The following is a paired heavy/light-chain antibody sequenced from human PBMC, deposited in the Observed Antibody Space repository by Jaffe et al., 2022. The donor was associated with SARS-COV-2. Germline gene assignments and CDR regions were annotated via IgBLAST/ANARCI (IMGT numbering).Light chain of an antibody. CDR2: WAS. CDR3: QQYFTPPWT. CDR1: QSVFYSSNNKNY. V-gene: IGKV4-1*01. J-gene: IGKJ1*01. Sequence: DIVMTQSPDSLAVSLGERATINCRSSQSVFYSSNNKNYLAWYQQKPRQPPKLLLYWASTREFGVPERFSGSGSGTDFTLTISSLQAEDVALYYCQQYFTPPWTFGQGTKVEIK.
Heavy chain of an antibody. Sequence: EVQLVQSGAEVKKPGESLMISCKASGYSFTTYWIGWVRQMPEKGLEWMGIIYPGDSDTRYSPSYQGQITISADKSVNTAFLRWNSLKSSDTAIYYCAARTYCIDSSCSDYFDYWGQGTLVTVSS. CDR1: GYSFTTYW. J-gene: IGHJ4*02. CDR3: AARTYCIDSSCSDYFDY. D-gene: IGHD2-2*01. CDR2: IYPGDSDT. V-gene: IGHV5-51*01.